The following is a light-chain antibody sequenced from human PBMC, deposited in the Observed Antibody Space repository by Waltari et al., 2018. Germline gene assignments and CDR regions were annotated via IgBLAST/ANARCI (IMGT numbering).Light chain of an antibody. J-gene: IGLJ3*02. CDR3: QVWDNAMAL. Sequence: SYELTQPPSVSVSPGQTASITCSGDKLGDKYVCWYRQRPGQSPVLVIYQDNRRPSGTPERFSASNSGNTATRIISGTQAMDEADYYCQVWDNAMALFGGGTKLTVL. CDR1: KLGDKY. CDR2: QDN. V-gene: IGLV3-1*01.